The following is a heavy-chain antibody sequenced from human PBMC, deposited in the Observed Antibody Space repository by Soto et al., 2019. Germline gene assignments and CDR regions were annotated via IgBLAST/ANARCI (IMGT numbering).Heavy chain of an antibody. V-gene: IGHV3-33*08. D-gene: IGHD2-2*01. CDR2: VWYDGSVK. CDR3: AATRIRSTSCFDY. CDR1: GFILSNYG. J-gene: IGHJ4*02. Sequence: QVQLVESGGGVVQPGRSLTVSCAASGFILSNYGMHWVRQVPGKGLEWVAVVWYDGSVKYCADSGRGRFTISRDTSKNTLFLQMDSLRAEDSALYYCAATRIRSTSCFDYWGQGTLVTVSS.